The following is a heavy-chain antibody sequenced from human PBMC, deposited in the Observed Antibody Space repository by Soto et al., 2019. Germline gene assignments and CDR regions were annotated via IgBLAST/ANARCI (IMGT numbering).Heavy chain of an antibody. CDR3: TTSRPDYGDLAY. D-gene: IGHD4-17*01. V-gene: IGHV3-15*07. CDR1: GFTFSNAW. Sequence: SGGSLRLSCAASGFTFSNAWMNWVRQAPGKGLEWVGRIKSKTDGGTTDYAAPVKGRFTISRDDSKNTLYLQMNSLKTEVTAVYYCTTSRPDYGDLAYWGQGTLVTVSS. CDR2: IKSKTDGGTT. J-gene: IGHJ4*02.